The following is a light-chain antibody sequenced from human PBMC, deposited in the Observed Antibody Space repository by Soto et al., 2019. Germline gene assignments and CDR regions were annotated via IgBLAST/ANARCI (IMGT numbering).Light chain of an antibody. CDR3: QQYHSYYPWT. CDR1: QSITRW. Sequence: DIQMTQSPSTLSASVGDRVTITCRASQSITRWLAWYQQKPGKAPKLLIYDASSLESGVPSRFSGSGSGTDFSLTITSLQPDDSATYYCQQYHSYYPWTFGQGTKVDIK. J-gene: IGKJ1*01. V-gene: IGKV1-5*01. CDR2: DAS.